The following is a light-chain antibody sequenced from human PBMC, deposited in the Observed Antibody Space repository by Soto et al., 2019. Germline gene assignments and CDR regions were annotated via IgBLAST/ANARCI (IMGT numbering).Light chain of an antibody. Sequence: EIVLTQSPGTLSWSPGERATLSCRASQSVSYYLAWYQQKPGQAPRLLIYGASSRATGIPDRFSGSGSGTDFTLTISRLEPEDFAVYYCQQYGSSPMTFGQGTLLEI. CDR2: GAS. CDR3: QQYGSSPMT. J-gene: IGKJ5*01. V-gene: IGKV3-20*01. CDR1: QSVSYY.